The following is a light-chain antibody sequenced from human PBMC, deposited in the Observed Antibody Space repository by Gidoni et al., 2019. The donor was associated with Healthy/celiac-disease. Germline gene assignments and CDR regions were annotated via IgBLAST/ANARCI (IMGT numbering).Light chain of an antibody. CDR3: QQSYSPRT. Sequence: DIQMTQSPSSLSASVGDRVTITCRASQSISNYLNWYQQKPGKAPKLLIYAASSLQSGVPSRFSGSGFGTDFTLTISNLQPEDFATYYCQQSYSPRTFXXXTKVEI. V-gene: IGKV1-39*01. CDR1: QSISNY. CDR2: AAS. J-gene: IGKJ1*01.